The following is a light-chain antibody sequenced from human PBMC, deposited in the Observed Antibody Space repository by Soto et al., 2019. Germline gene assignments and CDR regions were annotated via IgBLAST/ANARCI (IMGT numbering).Light chain of an antibody. CDR1: QSVNNY. Sequence: EVVLTQSPATLSLSPGDGATLSCRASQSVNNYLAWYQQKPGRAPRLLIYDTSNRATDIPARFSGSGSGTDFTLTISSVEPEDSALYYCQQYSNLITCGQGTRLELK. CDR3: QQYSNLIT. CDR2: DTS. J-gene: IGKJ5*01. V-gene: IGKV3-11*01.